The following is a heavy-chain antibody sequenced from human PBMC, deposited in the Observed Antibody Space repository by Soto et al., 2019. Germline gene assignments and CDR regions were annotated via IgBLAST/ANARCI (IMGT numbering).Heavy chain of an antibody. V-gene: IGHV1-58*01. CDR1: GFTFTSSA. CDR3: AADKDSWWFDP. D-gene: IGHD2-15*01. CDR2: IVVGSGNT. Sequence: SVKVSCKASGFTFTSSAGQWVRQARGQRLEWIGWIVVGSGNTNYAQKFQERVTITRDMSTSTAYMELSSLRSEDTAVYYCAADKDSWWFDPWGQGTLLTVSS. J-gene: IGHJ5*02.